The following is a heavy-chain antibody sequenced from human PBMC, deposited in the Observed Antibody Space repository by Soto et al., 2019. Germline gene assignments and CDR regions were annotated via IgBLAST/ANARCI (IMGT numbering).Heavy chain of an antibody. V-gene: IGHV4-59*12. Sequence: QVVLQESGPGLVKPSETLSLTCSVSGRSITSYYWSWVRQPPGKGLEWIGYIYDNGITSQNPSLKSRVTMSADTSQNHFSLKLTSVTGADTAVYYCARPYDSNGYANEFDSWGQGILVTVTS. CDR3: ARPYDSNGYANEFDS. CDR2: IYDNGIT. J-gene: IGHJ4*02. D-gene: IGHD3-22*01. CDR1: GRSITSYY.